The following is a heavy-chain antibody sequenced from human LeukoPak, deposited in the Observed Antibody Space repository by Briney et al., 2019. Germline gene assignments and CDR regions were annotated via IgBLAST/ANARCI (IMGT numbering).Heavy chain of an antibody. CDR2: INHSGST. V-gene: IGHV4-34*01. D-gene: IGHD3-10*01. CDR1: GDSISSYY. J-gene: IGHJ5*02. Sequence: SETLSLTCTVSGDSISSYYWSWIRQPPGKGLEWIGEINHSGSTNYNPSLKSRVTISVDTSKNQFSLKLSSVTAADTAVYYCARASFGYYYGSGKYNWFDPWGQGTLVTVSS. CDR3: ARASFGYYYGSGKYNWFDP.